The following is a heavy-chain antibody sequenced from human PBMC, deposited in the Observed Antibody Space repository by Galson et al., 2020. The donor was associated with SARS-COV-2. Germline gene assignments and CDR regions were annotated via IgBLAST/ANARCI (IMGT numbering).Heavy chain of an antibody. CDR1: GGSFSGYY. CDR2: INNSGST. D-gene: IGHD3-22*01. CDR3: ARGWGSSGYYLFQH. V-gene: IGHV4-34*01. J-gene: IGHJ1*01. Sequence: SETLSLTCAVYGGSFSGYYWSWIRQPPGKGLEWIGEINNSGSTNYSPSLKSRVTISLDTSKNQFSLNLSSVTAADTAVYYCARGWGSSGYYLFQHWGQGTLVTVSS.